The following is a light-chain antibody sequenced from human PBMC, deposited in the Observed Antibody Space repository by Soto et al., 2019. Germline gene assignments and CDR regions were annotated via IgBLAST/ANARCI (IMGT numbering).Light chain of an antibody. CDR2: LGF. CDR3: MQSLQTLLT. V-gene: IGKV2-28*01. J-gene: IGKJ4*01. Sequence: DIVMTQSPRSLPVTPGEPASISCKSSQSLLHSNGYTYLDWYLQKPGQSPQLLIYLGFNRASGVPDRFSGSGSGADFTLKISSVEAEDVGVYYCMQSLQTLLTFGGGTKVEIK. CDR1: QSLLHSNGYTY.